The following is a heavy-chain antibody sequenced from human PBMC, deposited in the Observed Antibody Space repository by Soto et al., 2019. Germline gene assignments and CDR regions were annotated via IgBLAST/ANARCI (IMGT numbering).Heavy chain of an antibody. CDR1: GDSVSSNSAA. Sequence: PSQTLSLTCDISGDSVSSNSAAWNWLRQSPSGGLEWLGRTFYRNQWFHDFGPSVEGRIAIQSDTSKNQVSLQLTSVTPADTATYYCAKVSSGLGNSFDSWGQGTLVTVSS. V-gene: IGHV6-1*01. CDR3: AKVSSGLGNSFDS. D-gene: IGHD6-19*01. CDR2: TFYRNQWFH. J-gene: IGHJ5*01.